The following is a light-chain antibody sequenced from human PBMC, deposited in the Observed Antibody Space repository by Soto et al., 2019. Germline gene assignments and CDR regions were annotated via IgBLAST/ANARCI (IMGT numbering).Light chain of an antibody. V-gene: IGLV2-14*01. CDR2: DVS. CDR3: SSYTSSSTPKV. J-gene: IGLJ2*01. Sequence: QSALTQPASVSGSPGQSITISCTGTSSDVGGYNYVSWYQQHPGKAPQLMIYDVSNRPSGVSNRFSGSKSGNTASLTISGLQAEDEADYYCSSYTSSSTPKVFGGGTKLTVL. CDR1: SSDVGGYNY.